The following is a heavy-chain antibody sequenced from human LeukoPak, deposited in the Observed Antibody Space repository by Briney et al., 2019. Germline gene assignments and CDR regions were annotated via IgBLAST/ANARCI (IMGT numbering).Heavy chain of an antibody. CDR3: AKDHYDYVWGSYLTNWFDP. CDR1: GFTFSSYA. V-gene: IGHV3-23*01. J-gene: IGHJ5*02. Sequence: GGSLRLSCAASGFTFSSYAMSWVRQAPGKGLEWVSAISGSGGSTYYADSVKGRFTISRDNSKNALYLQMNSLRAEDTAVYHCAKDHYDYVWGSYLTNWFDPWGQGTLVTVSS. D-gene: IGHD3-16*02. CDR2: ISGSGGST.